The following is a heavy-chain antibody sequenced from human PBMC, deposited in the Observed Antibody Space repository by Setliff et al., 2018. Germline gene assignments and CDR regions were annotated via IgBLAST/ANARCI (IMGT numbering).Heavy chain of an antibody. CDR2: INRRGST. CDR3: ARDFELLDNYDVRGVFFDY. CDR1: GGSVNSGYDN. J-gene: IGHJ4*01. Sequence: SETLSLTCTVSGGSVNSGYDNWNWLRQPAGKGLEWIGHINRRGSTNFTPSLKSRVTISLDTSKNQFSLNLTSVTAADTAVYYCARDFELLDNYDVRGVFFDYWGPGTLVTVSS. D-gene: IGHD3-22*01. V-gene: IGHV4-61*09.